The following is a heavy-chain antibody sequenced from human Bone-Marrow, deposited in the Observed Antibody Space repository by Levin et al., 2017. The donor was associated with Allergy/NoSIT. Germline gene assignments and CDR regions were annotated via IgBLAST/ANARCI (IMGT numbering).Heavy chain of an antibody. V-gene: IGHV3-33*01. CDR2: IWYDGSNE. J-gene: IGHJ6*02. Sequence: SCATSGFTFTTYAMHWVRQAPGKGLEWMAVIWYDGSNEYYADSVRGRFTISRDNSKNTLYLQMNSLIAEDTAVYFCSRDSVEVVEPAPDDNNQPALLMDVWGQGTTVIVSS. D-gene: IGHD3-22*01. CDR1: GFTFTTYA. CDR3: SRDSVEVVEPAPDDNNQPALLMDV.